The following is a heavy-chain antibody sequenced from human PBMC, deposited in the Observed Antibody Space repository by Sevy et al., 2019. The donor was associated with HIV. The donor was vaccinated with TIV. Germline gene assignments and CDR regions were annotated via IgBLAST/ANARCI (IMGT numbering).Heavy chain of an antibody. Sequence: GGSLRLSCAATGFTFSNYAMHWVRQAPGKGMGWVAIIGSDGAYQYHGDSVKGRFTISRDNSKNTLYLQMNNVRVEDTAVYYCARGGYYYDNAAYYALDSWGQGTLVTVSS. CDR3: ARGGYYYDNAAYYALDS. J-gene: IGHJ4*02. V-gene: IGHV3-33*01. CDR1: GFTFSNYA. D-gene: IGHD3-22*01. CDR2: IGSDGAYQ.